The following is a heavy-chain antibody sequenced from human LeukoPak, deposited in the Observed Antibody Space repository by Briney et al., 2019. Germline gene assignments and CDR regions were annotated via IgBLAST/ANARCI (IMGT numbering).Heavy chain of an antibody. CDR2: ISVYNGNT. V-gene: IGHV1-18*01. CDR1: GYIFFNYG. CDR3: ARAILLGSTSGWNDY. J-gene: IGHJ4*02. Sequence: ASVKVSCKASGYIFFNYGISWVRQAPGQGLEWMGWISVYNGNTNYAQKLQGRVTMTTDTSTSTAYMEMRSLRSDDTAVYYCARAILLGSTSGWNDYWGQGTLVTVSS. D-gene: IGHD6-19*01.